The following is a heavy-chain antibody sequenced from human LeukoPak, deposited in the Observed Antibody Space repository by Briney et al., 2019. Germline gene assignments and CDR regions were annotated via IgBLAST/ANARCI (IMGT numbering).Heavy chain of an antibody. CDR2: INSDGSST. D-gene: IGHD4-17*01. V-gene: IGHV3-74*01. CDR3: ARDYGDYVNWFDP. J-gene: IGHJ5*02. Sequence: GGSLRLSCAASGFTFSSYLMHWVRQAPGKGLVWVSRINSDGSSTSYADSVKGRFTISRDNAKNTLYLQMNSLRAEDTAVYYCARDYGDYVNWFDPWGQGTLVTVSS. CDR1: GFTFSSYL.